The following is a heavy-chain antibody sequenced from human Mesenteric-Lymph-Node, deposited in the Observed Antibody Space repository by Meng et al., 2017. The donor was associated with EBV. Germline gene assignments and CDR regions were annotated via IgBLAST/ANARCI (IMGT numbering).Heavy chain of an antibody. Sequence: QVQLVESGGGVVQPGRSLRLSCVVSGFTFSRYDMHWVRQAPGKGLEWMAVISYDGSNKNYADSVKGRFTISRDNSKNTLYLQMSSLRADDTALYYCAKDLRAWIRDYYFDQWGQGTLVTVSS. V-gene: IGHV3-30*18. CDR3: AKDLRAWIRDYYFDQ. D-gene: IGHD3-10*01. CDR2: ISYDGSNK. CDR1: GFTFSRYD. J-gene: IGHJ4*02.